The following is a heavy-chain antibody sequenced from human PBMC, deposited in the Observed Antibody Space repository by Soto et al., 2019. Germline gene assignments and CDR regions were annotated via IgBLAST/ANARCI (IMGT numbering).Heavy chain of an antibody. J-gene: IGHJ4*02. CDR3: ARGGDGRPVDY. Sequence: QVHLVQSGAEVKKPGSSVKVSCKASGDTFSRYGITWVRQAPGQGLEWMGGIIPMFGIVNYAQKFQGRLTIIADDSTSTVYMELSSLTFEDTAVFYSARGGDGRPVDYWGQGTLVTVSS. D-gene: IGHD2-21*01. V-gene: IGHV1-69*01. CDR2: IIPMFGIV. CDR1: GDTFSRYG.